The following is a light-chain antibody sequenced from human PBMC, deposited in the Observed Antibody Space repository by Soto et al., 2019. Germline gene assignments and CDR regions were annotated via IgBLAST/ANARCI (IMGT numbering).Light chain of an antibody. CDR1: QDISDW. CDR3: PHANSFPLT. CDR2: ATS. Sequence: DIQMTQSPSSVSASVGDRVTISCRASQDISDWLVWYQQKPGKAPNRLIYATSSLQSGVPSRFRGSGSGTDFTLTISSLQPEDIATYYCPHANSFPLTFRGGTKVEI. V-gene: IGKV1-12*01. J-gene: IGKJ4*01.